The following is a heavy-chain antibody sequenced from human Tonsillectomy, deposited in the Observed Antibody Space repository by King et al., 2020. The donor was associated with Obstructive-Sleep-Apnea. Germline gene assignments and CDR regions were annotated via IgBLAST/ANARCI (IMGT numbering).Heavy chain of an antibody. V-gene: IGHV3-23*04. D-gene: IGHD1-1*01. CDR1: GVPFSSYG. Sequence: VQLVEAGGGLVQPGGSLRLSCAGSGVPFSSYGMSWVRQGPGKGLEWVAGISGSVGTTHYADSVKGRFTISSDNSKNTLYLQMTSLRAEDTAVYYCAKERSWNEDFDYWGQGTLVTVSS. CDR3: AKERSWNEDFDY. CDR2: ISGSVGTT. J-gene: IGHJ4*02.